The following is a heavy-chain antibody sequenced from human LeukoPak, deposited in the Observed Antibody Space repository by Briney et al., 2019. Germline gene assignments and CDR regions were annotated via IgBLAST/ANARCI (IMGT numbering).Heavy chain of an antibody. V-gene: IGHV4-39*07. CDR3: ARVGITMVRGVIGPPSNWYFDL. J-gene: IGHJ2*01. CDR1: GGSISSSSYY. Sequence: PSETLSLTCTVSGGSISSSSYYWGWIRQPPGKGLEWIGSIYYSGSTYYNPSLKSRVTISVDTSKNQFSLKLSSVTAADTAVYYCARVGITMVRGVIGPPSNWYFDLWGRGTLVTVSS. CDR2: IYYSGST. D-gene: IGHD3-10*01.